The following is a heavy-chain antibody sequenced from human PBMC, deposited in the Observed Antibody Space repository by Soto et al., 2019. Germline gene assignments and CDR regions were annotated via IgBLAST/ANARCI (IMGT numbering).Heavy chain of an antibody. CDR1: GDSVSSNSAA. Sequence: SQTLSLTCAISGDSVSSNSAAWNWIRQSPSRGLEWLGRTYYRSKWYNDYAVSVKSRITINPDTSKNQFSLQLNSVTPEDTAVYYCAREGYYYDSSGYPQNDAFDIWGQGTMVTVSS. CDR3: AREGYYYDSSGYPQNDAFDI. D-gene: IGHD3-22*01. V-gene: IGHV6-1*01. J-gene: IGHJ3*02. CDR2: TYYRSKWYN.